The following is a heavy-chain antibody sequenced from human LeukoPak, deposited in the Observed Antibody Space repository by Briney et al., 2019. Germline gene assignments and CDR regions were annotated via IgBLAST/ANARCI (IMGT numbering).Heavy chain of an antibody. CDR3: AREGVGAAAGTLIDY. D-gene: IGHD6-13*01. CDR1: GGSISSYY. CDR2: IYTSGST. J-gene: IGHJ4*02. Sequence: SETLSLTCTVSGGSISSYYWSWIRQPPGKGLEWIGYIYTSGSTNYNPSLKSRVTISVDTSKNQFSLKLGSVTAADTAVYYCAREGVGAAAGTLIDYWGQGTLVTVSS. V-gene: IGHV4-4*09.